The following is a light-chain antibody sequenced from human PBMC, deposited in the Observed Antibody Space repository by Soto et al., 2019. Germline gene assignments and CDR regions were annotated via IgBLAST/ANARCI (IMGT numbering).Light chain of an antibody. CDR1: QSLLYSSNNKNY. J-gene: IGKJ1*01. CDR3: QQYYSSPPT. CDR2: WSS. Sequence: DIVMTQSPDSLAVSLGERATIDCRSSQSLLYSSNNKNYLAWYQQKPGQPPTLLISWSSTRESGVPDRFSGSGSGTHFTLTITSLQAEDVAVYYCQQYYSSPPTFGQGTKVDIK. V-gene: IGKV4-1*01.